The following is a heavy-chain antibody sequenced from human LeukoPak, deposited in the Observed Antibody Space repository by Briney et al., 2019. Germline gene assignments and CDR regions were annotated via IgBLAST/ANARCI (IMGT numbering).Heavy chain of an antibody. CDR3: AHCLSITMVRGPSYYFDY. CDR2: IYWDDDK. J-gene: IGHJ4*02. V-gene: IGHV2-5*02. CDR1: GFSLSTSGVG. D-gene: IGHD3-10*01. Sequence: SGPTLVNPTQTLTPTCTFSGFSLSTSGVGVGWIRQPPGKALEWLALIYWDDDKRYSPSLKSRLTITKDTSKNQVVLTMTNMDPVDTATYYCAHCLSITMVRGPSYYFDYWGQGTLVTVSS.